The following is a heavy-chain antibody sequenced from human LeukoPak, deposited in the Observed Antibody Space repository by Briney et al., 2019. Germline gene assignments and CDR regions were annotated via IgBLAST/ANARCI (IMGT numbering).Heavy chain of an antibody. J-gene: IGHJ3*02. CDR3: AKDEQWLVLSAFDI. Sequence: PGGSLRLSCAASGFTFSSYGMHWVRQAPGKGLEWVAVISYDGSNKYYADSVKGRFTISRDNSKNTLYLQMNSLRAEDTAVYYCAKDEQWLVLSAFDIWGQGTMVTVSS. CDR1: GFTFSSYG. CDR2: ISYDGSNK. D-gene: IGHD6-19*01. V-gene: IGHV3-30*18.